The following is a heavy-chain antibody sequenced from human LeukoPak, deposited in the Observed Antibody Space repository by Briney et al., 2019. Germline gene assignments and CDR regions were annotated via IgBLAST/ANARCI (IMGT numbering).Heavy chain of an antibody. CDR1: GGSISSYY. CDR3: ARAHEAVGDY. D-gene: IGHD6-19*01. CDR2: IYYSGST. J-gene: IGHJ4*02. Sequence: SETLSLTCTVSGGSISSYYWSWIRQPPGKGLEWIGYIYYSGSTNYNPSLKSRVTISVDTSKNQFSLKLSSVTAADTAVYYCARAHEAVGDYWGQGTLATVSS. V-gene: IGHV4-59*01.